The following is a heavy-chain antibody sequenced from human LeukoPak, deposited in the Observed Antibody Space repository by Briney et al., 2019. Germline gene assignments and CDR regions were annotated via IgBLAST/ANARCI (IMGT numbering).Heavy chain of an antibody. J-gene: IGHJ4*02. D-gene: IGHD2-2*01. V-gene: IGHV3-23*01. CDR3: ATFQIVVVPAAEDFDY. Sequence: GGSLRLSCAASGFTFSSYAMSWVRQAPGKGLEWVSGISGDGDSTYYADSVKGRFTISRDNSKNTLYLQMDSLRAEDTAVYYCATFQIVVVPAAEDFDYWGQGTLVTVSS. CDR1: GFTFSSYA. CDR2: ISGDGDST.